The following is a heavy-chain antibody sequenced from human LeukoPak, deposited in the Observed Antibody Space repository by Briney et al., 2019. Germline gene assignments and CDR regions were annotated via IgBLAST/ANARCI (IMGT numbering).Heavy chain of an antibody. CDR2: IIPIFGTA. CDR3: ARNSNYPPPLYYYGSGSSLDY. D-gene: IGHD3-10*01. CDR1: GGTFSSYA. J-gene: IGHJ4*02. Sequence: SVKVSCKASGGTFSSYAISWVRQAHGQGLGWVGGIIPIFGTANYAQKFQGRVTITADESTSTAYMELSSLRSEDTAVYYCARNSNYPPPLYYYGSGSSLDYWGQGTLVTVSS. V-gene: IGHV1-69*13.